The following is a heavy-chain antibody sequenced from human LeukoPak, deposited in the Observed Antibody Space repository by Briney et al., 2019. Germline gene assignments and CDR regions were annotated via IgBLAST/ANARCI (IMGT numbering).Heavy chain of an antibody. CDR3: ARESPLQASMDAFDI. CDR1: GFTFSSYG. V-gene: IGHV3-53*04. J-gene: IGHJ3*02. CDR2: LYSGGNT. Sequence: GGALRLSCVGSGFTFSSYGMHWVRQAPGKGLEWVSVLYSGGNTYYADSVKGRFTISRHTSNNTLYLQMNSLRPEDTAVYYCARESPLQASMDAFDIWGQGTMVTVSA.